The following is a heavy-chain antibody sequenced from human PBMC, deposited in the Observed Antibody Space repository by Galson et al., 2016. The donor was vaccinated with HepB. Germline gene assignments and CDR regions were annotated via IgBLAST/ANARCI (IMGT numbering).Heavy chain of an antibody. CDR3: TTQWRS. Sequence: SLRLSCAASGFTFSDYFMSWLRQAPGKGLEWISYIGYCGTPTYYADSVKGRFTISRDNAKSSLYLEMNSLRAEDTAVYYCTTQWRSWGQGTLVTVSA. D-gene: IGHD2-8*01. CDR1: GFTFSDYF. V-gene: IGHV3-11*01. J-gene: IGHJ4*02. CDR2: IGYCGTPT.